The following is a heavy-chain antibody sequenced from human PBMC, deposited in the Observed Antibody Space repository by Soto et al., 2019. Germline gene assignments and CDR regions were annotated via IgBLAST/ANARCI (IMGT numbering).Heavy chain of an antibody. CDR2: ISGSGSTR. V-gene: IGHV3-11*01. Sequence: QVQLVESGGGLVKPGGALRLPCAASGSTFSDYYMSWIRQAPGKGLEWVSHISGSGSTRYFADSVKGRFTISRYNAKNSLYLQMNSLRAEDKAVYYCARDCSSSSCYAYFQHWGQGTRVTVSS. CDR1: GSTFSDYY. D-gene: IGHD2-2*01. J-gene: IGHJ1*01. CDR3: ARDCSSSSCYAYFQH.